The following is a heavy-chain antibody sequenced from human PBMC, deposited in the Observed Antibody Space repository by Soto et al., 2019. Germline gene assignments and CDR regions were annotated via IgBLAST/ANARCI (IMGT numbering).Heavy chain of an antibody. V-gene: IGHV1-69*13. D-gene: IGHD2-2*01. CDR2: IIPIFGTA. J-gene: IGHJ6*02. Sequence: SVKVSCKASGYTFTSYGISWVRQAPGQGLEWMGGIIPIFGTANYAQKFQGRVTITADESTSTAYMELSSLRSEDTAVYYCARGPRGGVLVPAAMPDYYYGMDVWGQGTTVTVS. CDR1: GYTFTSYG. CDR3: ARGPRGGVLVPAAMPDYYYGMDV.